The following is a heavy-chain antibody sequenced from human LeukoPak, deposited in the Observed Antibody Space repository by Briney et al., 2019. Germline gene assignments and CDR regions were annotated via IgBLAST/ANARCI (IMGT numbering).Heavy chain of an antibody. CDR3: ARDVRERGEGKYSSSRDAFDI. J-gene: IGHJ3*02. Sequence: ASVKVSCKASGYTFTSYAMNWVRQAPGQGLEWMGWINTNTGNPTYAQGFTGRFVFSLDTSVSTAYLQISSLKAEDTAVYYCARDVRERGEGKYSSSRDAFDIWGQGTMVTVSS. V-gene: IGHV7-4-1*02. CDR1: GYTFTSYA. D-gene: IGHD6-13*01. CDR2: INTNTGNP.